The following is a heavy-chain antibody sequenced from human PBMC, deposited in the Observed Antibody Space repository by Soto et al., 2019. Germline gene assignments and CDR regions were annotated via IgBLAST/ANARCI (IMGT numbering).Heavy chain of an antibody. CDR3: ARDRGYRGYQLLYRGGWFDP. CDR1: GGTFSSYA. D-gene: IGHD2-2*02. CDR2: IIPIFGTA. V-gene: IGHV1-69*01. Sequence: QVQLVQSGAEVKKPGSSVKVSCKASGGTFSSYAISWVRQAPGQGLEWMGGIIPIFGTANYAQKFQGRVTITADESTSTAYMELSSLRSEDTAVYYCARDRGYRGYQLLYRGGWFDPWGQGTLVTVSS. J-gene: IGHJ5*02.